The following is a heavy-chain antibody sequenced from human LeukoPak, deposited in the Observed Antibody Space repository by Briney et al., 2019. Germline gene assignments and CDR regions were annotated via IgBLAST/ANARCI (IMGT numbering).Heavy chain of an antibody. CDR3: ARAGRNYQTRFEGL. J-gene: IGHJ4*02. Sequence: GASVKVSCKASGGTFSSYAISWVRQAPGQGLEWMGGIIPIFGTANYAQKFQGRVTITADESTSTAYMELSSQRSEDTAVYYCARAGRNYQTRFEGLWGQGTLVTVSS. CDR2: IIPIFGTA. CDR1: GGTFSSYA. V-gene: IGHV1-69*13. D-gene: IGHD1-7*01.